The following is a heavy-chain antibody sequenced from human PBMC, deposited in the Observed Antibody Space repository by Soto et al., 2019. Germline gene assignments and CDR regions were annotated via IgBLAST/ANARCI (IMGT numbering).Heavy chain of an antibody. CDR2: IYYSGST. V-gene: IGHV4-31*03. D-gene: IGHD6-6*01. CDR1: GGSISSGGYY. J-gene: IGHJ4*02. Sequence: SETLSLTCTVSGGSISSGGYYWSWIRQHPGKGLEWIGYIYYSGSTYYNPSLKSRVTISVDTSKNQFSLKLSSVTAADTAVYYCARRDSSIYFDYWGQGTLVTVSS. CDR3: ARRDSSIYFDY.